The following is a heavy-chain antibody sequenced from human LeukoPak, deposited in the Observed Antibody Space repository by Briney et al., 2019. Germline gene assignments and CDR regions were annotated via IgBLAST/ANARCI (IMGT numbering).Heavy chain of an antibody. D-gene: IGHD3-10*01. V-gene: IGHV1-18*01. CDR1: GYTFASYG. J-gene: IGHJ4*02. CDR3: ARDTALIITPGGPDY. CDR2: ISAYNDDT. Sequence: GASVKVSCKASGYTFASYGISWVRQAPGHGLEWMGWISAYNDDTRYAQHLQGRVTLTTDTSTGTAYMELRSLTSDDTALYYCARDTALIITPGGPDYWGQGTLVTVSS.